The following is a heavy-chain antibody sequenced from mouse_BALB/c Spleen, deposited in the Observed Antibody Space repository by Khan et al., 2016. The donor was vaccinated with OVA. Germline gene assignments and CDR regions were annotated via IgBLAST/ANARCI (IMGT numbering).Heavy chain of an antibody. CDR3: TRSYESYYFDY. CDR1: GYSFTNYW. J-gene: IGHJ3*01. CDR2: IYPGNSDT. V-gene: IGHV1-5*01. D-gene: IGHD2-4*01. Sequence: EVQLQQSGTVLARPGASVKMSCKASGYSFTNYWMHWVKQRPGQVLEWVGAIYPGNSDTRYNQKFKGKAKLTAVTSASTAYMELSSLTSEDSAVYYCTRSYESYYFDYWGQGTLVTVSA.